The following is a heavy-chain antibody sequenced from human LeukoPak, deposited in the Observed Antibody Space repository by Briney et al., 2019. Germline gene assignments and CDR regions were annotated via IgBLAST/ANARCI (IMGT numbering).Heavy chain of an antibody. J-gene: IGHJ4*02. D-gene: IGHD4-11*01. Sequence: GGSPRLSCAASGFTVSSNYMSWVRQAPGKGLEWVSVLYSGGSTYYADSVKGRFTISRDNSKNTLYLQMISLRAEDTAVYYCARVLRGLPAHDYSNYETPSRALDYWGQGTLVTVSS. V-gene: IGHV3-66*01. CDR3: ARVLRGLPAHDYSNYETPSRALDY. CDR2: LYSGGST. CDR1: GFTVSSNY.